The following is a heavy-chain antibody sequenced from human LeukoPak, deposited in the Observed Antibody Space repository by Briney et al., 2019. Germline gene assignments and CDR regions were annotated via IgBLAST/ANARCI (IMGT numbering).Heavy chain of an antibody. Sequence: PSETLSLTCTVSGGSIDSSSYYWGWIRQPPGKGLEWIGSIYYSGSTYYNPSLKSRVTISVDTSKNQFSLKLSSVTAADTAVYYCASSSGWPGFGDWFDPWGQGTLVTVSS. V-gene: IGHV4-39*01. CDR2: IYYSGST. D-gene: IGHD6-19*01. J-gene: IGHJ5*02. CDR3: ASSSGWPGFGDWFDP. CDR1: GGSIDSSSYY.